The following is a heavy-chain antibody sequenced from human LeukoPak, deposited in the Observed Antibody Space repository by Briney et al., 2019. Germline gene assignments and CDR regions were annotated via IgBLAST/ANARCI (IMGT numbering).Heavy chain of an antibody. Sequence: ASVKVSCKASGYTFTGYYMHWVRQAPGQGLEWMGWINPNSGGTNYAQKFQGRVTMTRDTSISTAYMELSRLRSDDTAVYYCVRDLRGIAVAGGDYWGQGTLVTVSS. D-gene: IGHD6-19*01. CDR2: INPNSGGT. J-gene: IGHJ4*02. CDR3: VRDLRGIAVAGGDY. CDR1: GYTFTGYY. V-gene: IGHV1-2*02.